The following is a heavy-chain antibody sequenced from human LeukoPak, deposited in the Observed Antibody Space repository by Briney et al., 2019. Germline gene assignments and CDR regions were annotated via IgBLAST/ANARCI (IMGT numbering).Heavy chain of an antibody. V-gene: IGHV4-59*01. CDR2: IYYSGST. CDR3: AREGTIPH. J-gene: IGHJ4*02. Sequence: KGLEWIGYIYYSGSTNYNPSLKSRVTISVDTSKNQFSLRLSSVTAADTAVYYCAREGTIPHWGQGTLVTVSS. D-gene: IGHD3-10*01.